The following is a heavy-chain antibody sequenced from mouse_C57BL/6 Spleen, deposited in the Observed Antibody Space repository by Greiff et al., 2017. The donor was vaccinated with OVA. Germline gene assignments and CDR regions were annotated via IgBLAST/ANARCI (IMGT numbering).Heavy chain of an antibody. Sequence: DVHLVESGGGLVKPGGSLKLSCAASGFTFSDYGMHWVRQAPEKGLEWVAYISSGSSTIYYADTVKGRFTISRDNAKNTLFLQMTSLRSEDTAMYYCARERDYDGNYYAMDYWGQGTSVTVSS. V-gene: IGHV5-17*01. J-gene: IGHJ4*01. CDR1: GFTFSDYG. CDR2: ISSGSSTI. CDR3: ARERDYDGNYYAMDY. D-gene: IGHD2-4*01.